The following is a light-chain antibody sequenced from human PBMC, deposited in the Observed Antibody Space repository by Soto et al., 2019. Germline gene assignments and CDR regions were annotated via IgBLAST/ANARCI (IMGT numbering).Light chain of an antibody. CDR3: SSYTSSSTPCV. J-gene: IGLJ1*01. Sequence: QSALTQPASVSGSPGQSITISCTGTSSDVGGYNYVSWYQQHPGKAPKLTIYDVSNRPSGVSNPFSGSKSGNTASLTISVLQAEDEADYYCSSYTSSSTPCVFGTGTKVTVL. V-gene: IGLV2-14*01. CDR2: DVS. CDR1: SSDVGGYNY.